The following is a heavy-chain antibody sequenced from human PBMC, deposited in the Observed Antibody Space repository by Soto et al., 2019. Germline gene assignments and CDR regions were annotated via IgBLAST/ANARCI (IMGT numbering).Heavy chain of an antibody. CDR2: IYYSGST. V-gene: IGHV4-39*02. J-gene: IGHJ3*02. Sequence: SETLSLTCTVSGGSISSSSYYWGWIRQPPGKGLEWIGSIYYSGSTYYNPSLKSRVTISVDTSKNQFSLKLSSVTAADTAVYYCATEKLAYCGGDCQQDAFDSWGQGTMVTVSS. CDR1: GGSISSSSYY. CDR3: ATEKLAYCGGDCQQDAFDS. D-gene: IGHD2-21*02.